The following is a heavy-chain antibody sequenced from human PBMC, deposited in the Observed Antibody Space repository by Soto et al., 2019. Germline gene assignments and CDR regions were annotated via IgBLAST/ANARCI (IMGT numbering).Heavy chain of an antibody. CDR1: GFTFSSYA. D-gene: IGHD3-9*01. J-gene: IGHJ6*03. CDR3: AKGGAYDILTGYYYMDV. Sequence: GGSLRLSCVASGFTFSSYAMTWVRQAPGKGLEWVSCISGSGGSTYYADSVKGRFTISRDNSKNSLYLQMNSLRGEDTAVYYCAKGGAYDILTGYYYMDVGGKGTTVTVS. CDR2: ISGSGGST. V-gene: IGHV3-23*01.